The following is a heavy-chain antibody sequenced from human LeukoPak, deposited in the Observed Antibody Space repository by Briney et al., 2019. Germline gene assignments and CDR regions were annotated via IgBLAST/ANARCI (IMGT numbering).Heavy chain of an antibody. J-gene: IGHJ5*02. CDR3: AREVHILTT. Sequence: GGSLRLSCAASGFTFTSSAMSWVRQAPGKGLEWVSTISGSGHSTYYADSVKGRFTISRDNAKNSLYLQMNSLRAEDTAVYYCAREVHILTTWGQGTLVTVSS. CDR2: ISGSGHST. CDR1: GFTFTSSA. D-gene: IGHD3-9*01. V-gene: IGHV3-23*01.